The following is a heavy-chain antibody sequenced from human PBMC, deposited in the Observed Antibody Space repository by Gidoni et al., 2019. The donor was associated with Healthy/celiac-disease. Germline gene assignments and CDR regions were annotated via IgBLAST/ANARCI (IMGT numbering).Heavy chain of an antibody. D-gene: IGHD1-1*01. V-gene: IGHV4-59*01. CDR3: AREVNGGWFDP. CDR2: FYYSGST. CDR1: GGSISSYY. Sequence: QVQLQESCPGLVKPSDTLSLTCTVSGGSISSYYWSWIRQPPGKGREWIGYFYYSGSTNYNPSLKSRVTISVDTSKNQFSLKLNSVTAADTAMYYCAREVNGGWFDPWGQGTLVTVSS. J-gene: IGHJ5*02.